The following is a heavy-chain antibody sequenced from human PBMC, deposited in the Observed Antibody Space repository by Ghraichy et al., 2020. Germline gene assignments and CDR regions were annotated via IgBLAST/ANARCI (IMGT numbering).Heavy chain of an antibody. V-gene: IGHV4-4*02. CDR2: IYHSGST. CDR1: GGSISSSNW. J-gene: IGHJ5*02. D-gene: IGHD3-10*02. Sequence: SETLSLTCAVSGGSISSSNWWSWVRQPPGKGLEWIGEIYHSGSTNYNPSLKSRVTISVDKSKNQFSLKLSSVTAADTAVYYCARDMSPRGLNWFDPWGQGTLVTVSS. CDR3: ARDMSPRGLNWFDP.